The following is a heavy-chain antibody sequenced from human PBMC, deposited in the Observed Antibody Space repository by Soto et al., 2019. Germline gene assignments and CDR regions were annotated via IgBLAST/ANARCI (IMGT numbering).Heavy chain of an antibody. CDR1: GFTFSSYG. V-gene: IGHV3-33*01. D-gene: IGHD2-2*01. J-gene: IGHJ6*03. Sequence: QVQLVESGGGVVQPGRSLRLSCAASGFTFSSYGMHWVRQAPGKGLEWVAVIWYDGSNKYYADSVKGRFTISRDNSKNTLYLQMNSLRAEDTAVDYCARDLRDIVVVPAAIDPYYYYYYMDVWGKGTTVTVSS. CDR2: IWYDGSNK. CDR3: ARDLRDIVVVPAAIDPYYYYYYMDV.